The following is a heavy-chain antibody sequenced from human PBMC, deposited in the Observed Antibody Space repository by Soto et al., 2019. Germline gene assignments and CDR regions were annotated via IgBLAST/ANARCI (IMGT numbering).Heavy chain of an antibody. CDR3: AHIVVAGLGYYFDD. D-gene: IGHD6-19*01. J-gene: IGHJ4*02. Sequence: QITLKESGPTLVKPTQTLTLTCTFSGFSLSSTRMAVSWIRQPPGKALEWLALIYWEDDKRYSPFLKSRLTITNDTYKNQVVLTMSNMDPVDTGRYYCAHIVVAGLGYYFDDWGQGTLVTVSS. CDR1: GFSLSSTRMA. V-gene: IGHV2-5*02. CDR2: IYWEDDK.